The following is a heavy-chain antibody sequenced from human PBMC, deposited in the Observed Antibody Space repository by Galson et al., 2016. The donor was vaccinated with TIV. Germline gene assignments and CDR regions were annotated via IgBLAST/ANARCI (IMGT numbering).Heavy chain of an antibody. Sequence: SVKVSCKASGGTFSSYAISWVRQAPGRGLEWMGRIIGIFGSPNYAQKFQGRVTISADEFTSTAYMELSSLRSEDTAVYYCARGGGYYDSSGYNVWGQGTLVTVSS. V-gene: IGHV1-69*13. CDR1: GGTFSSYA. CDR2: IIGIFGSP. D-gene: IGHD3-22*01. J-gene: IGHJ4*02. CDR3: ARGGGYYDSSGYNV.